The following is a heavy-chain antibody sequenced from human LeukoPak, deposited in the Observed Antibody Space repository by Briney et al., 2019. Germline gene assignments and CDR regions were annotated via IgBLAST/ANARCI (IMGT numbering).Heavy chain of an antibody. CDR1: GYSFTDYY. J-gene: IGHJ5*02. CDR3: ARANRFQHQLAS. CDR2: INTNNGGT. Sequence: GASVKVSCKTSGYSFTDYYIHWVRQAPGQGLEWVGSINTNNGGTNTAQKFQVRVTLTRDTSISTVYMELTSLTSDDTALYFCARANRFQHQLASWAKGPLVMVSS. V-gene: IGHV1-2*02. D-gene: IGHD2-2*01.